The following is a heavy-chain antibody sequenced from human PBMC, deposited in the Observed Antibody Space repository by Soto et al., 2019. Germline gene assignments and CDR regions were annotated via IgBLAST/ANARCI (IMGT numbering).Heavy chain of an antibody. CDR3: AKDSSGLDP. CDR2: IYHDGDT. V-gene: IGHV4-38-2*02. Sequence: PSETLSLTCAVSGFFIRDNYFWGWIRQPPGKGLEWLGSIYHDGDTRYNPSLKSRVTISVDTSKNEFTLRVTSVTAADTAVYFCAKDSSGLDPWSQGTLVTVSS. D-gene: IGHD6-25*01. J-gene: IGHJ5*02. CDR1: GFFIRDNYF.